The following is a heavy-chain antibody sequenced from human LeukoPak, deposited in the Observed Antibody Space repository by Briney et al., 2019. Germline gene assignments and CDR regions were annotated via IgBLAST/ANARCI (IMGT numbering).Heavy chain of an antibody. CDR1: GGSISSSSYY. Sequence: SETLSLTCTVSGGSISSSSYYWGWIRQPPGKGLEWIGRIYTSGSTNYNPSLKSRVTMSVDTSKNQFSLKLSSVTAADTAVYYCASSVDTAMVTRFDYWGQGTLVTVSS. V-gene: IGHV4-61*05. J-gene: IGHJ4*02. CDR3: ASSVDTAMVTRFDY. CDR2: IYTSGST. D-gene: IGHD5-18*01.